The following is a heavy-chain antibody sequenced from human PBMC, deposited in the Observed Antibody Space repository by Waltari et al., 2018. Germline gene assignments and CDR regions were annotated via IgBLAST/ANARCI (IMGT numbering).Heavy chain of an antibody. CDR3: ARRYGDYVDAYF. CDR2: FFDGGST. J-gene: IGHJ4*02. D-gene: IGHD4-17*01. V-gene: IGHV4-39*01. Sequence: QLQLQESGPGLVKPSEPLSLTCPVSGGALSSSSYYWRWRRQPPGKGLEWIGSFFDGGSTYYNPSLRSRVTISVDASKNQFSLRLSSVTAADTAVYYCARRYGDYVDAYFWGQGTLVTVSS. CDR1: GGALSSSSYY.